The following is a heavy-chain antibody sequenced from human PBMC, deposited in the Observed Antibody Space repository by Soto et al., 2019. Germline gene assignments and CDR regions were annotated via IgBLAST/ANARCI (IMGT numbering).Heavy chain of an antibody. D-gene: IGHD1-26*01. Sequence: SGPTLVNPTQTLTLACTFSGFSLSTSGMCVSWIRQPPGRALEWLALIDWDDDKYYSTSLKTRLTISKDTSKNQVVLTMTNMDPVDTATYYCARTYSGSRAFDYWGQGTLVTVSS. CDR3: ARTYSGSRAFDY. CDR2: IDWDDDK. V-gene: IGHV2-70*01. J-gene: IGHJ4*02. CDR1: GFSLSTSGMC.